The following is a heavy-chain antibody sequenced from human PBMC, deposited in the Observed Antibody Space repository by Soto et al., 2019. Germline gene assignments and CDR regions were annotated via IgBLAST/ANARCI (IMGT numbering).Heavy chain of an antibody. V-gene: IGHV3-23*01. CDR2: ISGSGDST. J-gene: IGHJ4*02. Sequence: EVPLLESGGGLVQPGGSLRLSFAASGFTFSSYAMRWVRQAPGKGLEWVSAISGSGDSTYYADSVKGRFTISRDNSKNTVYLQMNSLRGEDTAVYYCARRGSGSYYDYWGQGTLVTVSS. D-gene: IGHD1-26*01. CDR3: ARRGSGSYYDY. CDR1: GFTFSSYA.